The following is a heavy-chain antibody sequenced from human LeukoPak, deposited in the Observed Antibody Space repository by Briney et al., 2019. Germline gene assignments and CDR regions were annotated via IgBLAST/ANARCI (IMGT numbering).Heavy chain of an antibody. CDR1: GFTFSSYG. J-gene: IGHJ6*02. CDR3: AKAPAPYYYYYGMDV. CDR2: ISYDGSNK. Sequence: PGGSLRLSCAASGFTFSSYGMHWVRQAPGKGLERVAVISYDGSNKYYADSVKGRFTISRDNSKNTLYLQMNSLRAEDTAIYYCAKAPAPYYYYYGMDVWGQGTAVTVSS. V-gene: IGHV3-30*18.